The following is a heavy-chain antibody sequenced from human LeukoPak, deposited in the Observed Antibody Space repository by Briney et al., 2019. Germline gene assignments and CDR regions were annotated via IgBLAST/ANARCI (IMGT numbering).Heavy chain of an antibody. Sequence: GGSLRLSCAASGFTFSSYAMSWVRQAPGKGLEWVSAISGGGGSTYYADSVKGRFTISRDNSKNTLYLQMNSLRAEDTAVYYCAKKGRYYDSSGYYSLDYWGQGTLVTVSS. D-gene: IGHD3-22*01. V-gene: IGHV3-23*01. CDR1: GFTFSSYA. J-gene: IGHJ4*02. CDR2: ISGGGGST. CDR3: AKKGRYYDSSGYYSLDY.